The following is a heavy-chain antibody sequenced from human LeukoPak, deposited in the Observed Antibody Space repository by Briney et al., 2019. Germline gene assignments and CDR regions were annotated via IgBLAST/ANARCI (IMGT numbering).Heavy chain of an antibody. D-gene: IGHD3-16*01. CDR2: INPNSGGT. Sequence: ASVKVSCKASGYTFTSYGISWVRQAPGQGLEWMGWINPNSGGTNYAQKFQGRVTMTRDTSISTAYMELSRLRSDDTAVYYCARQGKRTFNNWFDPWGQGTLVTVSS. J-gene: IGHJ5*02. CDR1: GYTFTSYG. V-gene: IGHV1-2*02. CDR3: ARQGKRTFNNWFDP.